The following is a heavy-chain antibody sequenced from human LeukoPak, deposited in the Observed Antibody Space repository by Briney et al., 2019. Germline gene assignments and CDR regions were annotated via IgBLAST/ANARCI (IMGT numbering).Heavy chain of an antibody. CDR3: ARDRGEGLDY. J-gene: IGHJ4*02. CDR1: GGSISSGGYY. CDR2: IYYSGST. V-gene: IGHV4-31*03. Sequence: SETLSLTCTVSGGSISSGGYYWSWIRQHPGKGLEWIGYIYYSGSTYYNPSLKSRVTISVDTSKNQFSLKLSSVTAADTAVYYCARDRGEGLDYWGQGTLVTVSS. D-gene: IGHD3-10*01.